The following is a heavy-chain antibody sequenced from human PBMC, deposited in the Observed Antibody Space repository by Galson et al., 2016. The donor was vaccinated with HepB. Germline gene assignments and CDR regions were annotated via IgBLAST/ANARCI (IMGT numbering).Heavy chain of an antibody. J-gene: IGHJ6*02. CDR2: IYYSGRT. CDR3: ARDDSGGWYGFHYGMDV. Sequence: ETLSPTCTVSGASISGYYLSWIRQPPGKGLEWIGYIYYSGRTDYNPSLKSRVTISVDTSKNQFSLKLSSVTAADTAVYYCARDDSGGWYGFHYGMDVWGQGTTVTVSS. CDR1: GASISGYY. D-gene: IGHD6-19*01. V-gene: IGHV4-59*01.